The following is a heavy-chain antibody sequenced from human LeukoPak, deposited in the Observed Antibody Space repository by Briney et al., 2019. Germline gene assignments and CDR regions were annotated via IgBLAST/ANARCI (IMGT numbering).Heavy chain of an antibody. Sequence: ASVKVSCKASEYTFSDHYMHWVRQAPGQGLEWMAIINPSGGSTTYAQNFQGRVTMTRDMSTSTVYMELRNLRSEDTAMYYCARDGSHYGDSDYWGQGTLVTVSS. CDR3: ARDGSHYGDSDY. CDR2: INPSGGST. D-gene: IGHD4-17*01. J-gene: IGHJ4*02. CDR1: EYTFSDHY. V-gene: IGHV1-46*01.